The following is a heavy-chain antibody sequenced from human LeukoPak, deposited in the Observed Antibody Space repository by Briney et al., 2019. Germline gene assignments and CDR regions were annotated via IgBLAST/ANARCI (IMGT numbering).Heavy chain of an antibody. CDR3: ARDRNGPFDY. D-gene: IGHD1-14*01. Sequence: PGGSLRLSCAASGFTFSSYTIHWARQAPGKGLEYVSAISSNGGSTYYANSVKGRFTISRDNSKNTLYLQMCSLRVEDMAVYYCARDRNGPFDYWGQGTLVTVSS. CDR1: GFTFSSYT. V-gene: IGHV3-64*01. CDR2: ISSNGGST. J-gene: IGHJ4*02.